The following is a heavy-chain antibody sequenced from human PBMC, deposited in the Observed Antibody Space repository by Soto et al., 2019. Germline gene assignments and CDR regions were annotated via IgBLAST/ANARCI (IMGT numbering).Heavy chain of an antibody. Sequence: PGGSLRLSCAASGFTVSSNYMIWVRQATGKGLEWVSVIYSGGSTYYADSVKGRFTISRDNSKNTLYLQMNSLRAEDTAVYYCAKDHYCSGGSCYSDDYYYGMDVWGQGTTVTVSS. D-gene: IGHD2-15*01. J-gene: IGHJ6*02. CDR2: IYSGGST. CDR1: GFTVSSNY. V-gene: IGHV3-66*01. CDR3: AKDHYCSGGSCYSDDYYYGMDV.